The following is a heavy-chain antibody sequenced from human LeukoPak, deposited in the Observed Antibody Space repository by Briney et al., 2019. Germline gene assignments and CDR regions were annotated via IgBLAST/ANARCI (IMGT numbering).Heavy chain of an antibody. CDR2: ISSSSSYI. Sequence: NTGGSLRLSCAASGFTVSSNYMSWVRQAPGKGLEWVSSISSSSSYIYYADSVKGRFTISRDNAKNSLYLQMNSLRAEDTAVYYCARATYGTVAGTVFGYWGQGTLVTVSS. CDR1: GFTVSSNY. V-gene: IGHV3-21*01. CDR3: ARATYGTVAGTVFGY. D-gene: IGHD6-19*01. J-gene: IGHJ4*02.